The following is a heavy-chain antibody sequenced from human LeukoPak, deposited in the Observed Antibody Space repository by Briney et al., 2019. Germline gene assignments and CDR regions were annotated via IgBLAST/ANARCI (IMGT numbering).Heavy chain of an antibody. CDR1: GFALNIYS. Sequence: GGSLRLSCVASGFALNIYSMNWVRQVPGKGLEWVSYIKYDSSTIYYGDSVKGRFTISRDNVKNSLYLQVSSLRAEDTAVYYCVRDGREGFDIWGHGTLVIVSS. D-gene: IGHD5-24*01. CDR3: VRDGREGFDI. CDR2: IKYDSSTI. V-gene: IGHV3-48*04. J-gene: IGHJ3*02.